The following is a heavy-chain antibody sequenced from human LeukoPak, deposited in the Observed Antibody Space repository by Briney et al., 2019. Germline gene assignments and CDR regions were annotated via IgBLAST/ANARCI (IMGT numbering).Heavy chain of an antibody. J-gene: IGHJ3*02. V-gene: IGHV4-61*01. CDR1: GGSVSSGNYY. Sequence: SETLSLTCTVSGGSVSSGNYYWSWIRQPPGKGLEWIGYIYYSGSTNYNPSLKSRVTISVDTSKNQFSLKLSSVTAADTAVYYCARAAATMADAFDIWGQGTMVTVSS. CDR3: ARAAATMADAFDI. CDR2: IYYSGST. D-gene: IGHD3-10*01.